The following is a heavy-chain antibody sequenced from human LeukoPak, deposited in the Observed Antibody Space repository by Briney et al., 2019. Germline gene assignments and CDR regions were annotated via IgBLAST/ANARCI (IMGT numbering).Heavy chain of an antibody. Sequence: GGSLRLSCAESRFTFSSYGMHWVRQAPGQGLEGVAIMWFDGSNKYYAASVKGRFTISTDNSKNTLYLQMNSLRAEDTAVYYCAKGSEEGLAAAGDFDYWGQGTLVTVSS. V-gene: IGHV3-33*06. CDR2: MWFDGSNK. J-gene: IGHJ4*02. CDR1: RFTFSSYG. CDR3: AKGSEEGLAAAGDFDY. D-gene: IGHD6-13*01.